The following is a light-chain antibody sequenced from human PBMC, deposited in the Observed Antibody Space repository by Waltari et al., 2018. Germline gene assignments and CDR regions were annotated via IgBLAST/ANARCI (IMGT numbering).Light chain of an antibody. V-gene: IGKV1-9*01. CDR2: AAS. J-gene: IGKJ4*01. Sequence: DIQLTQSPSFLSASVGDRVTITCRASQGISSYLAWYQQKPGKAPKLLIYAASNLQSGVPSRFSGSGSGTEFTLTISSLQPEDFATYYCQQLNSYPPFFGGGTKVEIK. CDR1: QGISSY. CDR3: QQLNSYPPF.